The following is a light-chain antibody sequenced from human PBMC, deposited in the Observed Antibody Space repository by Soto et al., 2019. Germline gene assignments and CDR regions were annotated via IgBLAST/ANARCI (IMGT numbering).Light chain of an antibody. CDR2: DAS. V-gene: IGKV3-11*01. Sequence: EIVLTQSPATLSLSPGERATLSCRASQSVSSSLGWYQQIPGKAPRLLIYDASNRATGIPARFSGSGSGTDFTLTISSLEPEDIAVYYCQQRSNWPRTFGQGTKLEIK. CDR1: QSVSSS. J-gene: IGKJ2*01. CDR3: QQRSNWPRT.